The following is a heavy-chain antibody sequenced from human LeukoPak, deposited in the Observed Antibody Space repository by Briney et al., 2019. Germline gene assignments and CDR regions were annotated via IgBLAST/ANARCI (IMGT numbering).Heavy chain of an antibody. CDR3: ARARRGVVPAAIGY. D-gene: IGHD2-2*01. CDR1: GYTFTSYD. J-gene: IGHJ4*02. CDR2: MNPNSGNT. Sequence: AASVKVSCKASGYTFTSYDINWVRQATGRGLEWMGWMNPNSGNTGYAQKFQGRVTMTRNTSISTAYMELSSLRSEDTAVYYCARARRGVVPAAIGYWGQGTLVTVSS. V-gene: IGHV1-8*01.